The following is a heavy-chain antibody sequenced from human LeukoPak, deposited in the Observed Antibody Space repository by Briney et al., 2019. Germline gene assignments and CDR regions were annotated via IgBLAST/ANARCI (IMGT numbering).Heavy chain of an antibody. CDR3: AGEGRSGYYYFDC. CDR1: GFTFCSYR. D-gene: IGHD3-3*01. CDR2: MSYDGSNK. Sequence: LSLYCSASGFTFCSYRMQWVRQAPGQGLEGVAAMSYDGSNKYYADSVKGRFTLSGDNSKNTLNLQRNSLRAEDAALYFCAGEGRSGYYYFDCWGQRTLVSVS. V-gene: IGHV3-30*03. J-gene: IGHJ4*02.